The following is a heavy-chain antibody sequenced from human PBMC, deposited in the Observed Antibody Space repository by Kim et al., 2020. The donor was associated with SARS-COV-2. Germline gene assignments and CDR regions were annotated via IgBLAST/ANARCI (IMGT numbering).Heavy chain of an antibody. CDR3: AREPLRGVISYYGMDV. J-gene: IGHJ6*02. CDR2: IYYSGST. CDR1: GGSISSSSYY. V-gene: IGHV4-39*02. Sequence: SETLSLTCTVSGGSISSSSYYWGWIRQPPGKGLEWIGSIYYSGSTYYNPSLKSRVTISVDTSKNQFSLKLSSVTAADTAVYYCAREPLRGVISYYGMDVWGQGTTVTVSS. D-gene: IGHD3-10*01.